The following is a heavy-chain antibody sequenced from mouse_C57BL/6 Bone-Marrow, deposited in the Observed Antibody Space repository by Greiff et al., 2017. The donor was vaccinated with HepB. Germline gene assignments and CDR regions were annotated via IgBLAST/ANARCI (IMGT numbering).Heavy chain of an antibody. V-gene: IGHV5-9*01. J-gene: IGHJ4*01. Sequence: EVQLVESGGGLVKPGGSLKLSCAASGFTFSSYTMSWVRQTPEKRLEWVATISGGGGNTYYPDSVKGRFTISRDNAKNTLYLQMSSLRSEDTALYYCARSYDERGAMDYWGQGTSVTVSS. CDR3: ARSYDERGAMDY. CDR1: GFTFSSYT. CDR2: ISGGGGNT. D-gene: IGHD2-3*01.